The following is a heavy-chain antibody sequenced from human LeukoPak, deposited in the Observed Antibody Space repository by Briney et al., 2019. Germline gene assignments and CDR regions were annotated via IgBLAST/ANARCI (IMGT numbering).Heavy chain of an antibody. CDR2: FDPEDGET. Sequence: ASVKVSPTVSGYTLTELSMHWVRQAPGKGLGWMGGFDPEDGETIYAQKFQGRVTMTEDTSTDTAYMELSSLRSEDTAVYYCATDGTYCSGGSCYLAMGHHDAFDIWGQGTMVTVSS. J-gene: IGHJ3*02. CDR1: GYTLTELS. CDR3: ATDGTYCSGGSCYLAMGHHDAFDI. D-gene: IGHD2-15*01. V-gene: IGHV1-24*01.